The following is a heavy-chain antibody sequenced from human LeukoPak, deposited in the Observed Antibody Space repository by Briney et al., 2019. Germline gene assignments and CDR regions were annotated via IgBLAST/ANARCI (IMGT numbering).Heavy chain of an antibody. CDR2: ISGDGGST. Sequence: PGGSLRLSCAASGFTFDDYAMHWVRQAPGKGLEWVSLISGDGGSTYYADSVKGRFTISRDNSKNSLYLQMNSLRAEDTAVYYCAKDAAAGPFDYWGQGTLVTVSS. J-gene: IGHJ4*02. CDR1: GFTFDDYA. V-gene: IGHV3-43*02. D-gene: IGHD6-13*01. CDR3: AKDAAAGPFDY.